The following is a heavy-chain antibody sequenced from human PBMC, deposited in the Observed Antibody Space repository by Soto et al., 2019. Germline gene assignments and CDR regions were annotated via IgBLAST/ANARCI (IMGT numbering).Heavy chain of an antibody. V-gene: IGHV3-23*01. CDR2: ISGGGGST. CDR3: AETVTVVVTVIRAGDDLAD. J-gene: IGHJ3*01. Sequence: GGSLRRSCAASGFTFGNYGLNWVRQAAGKGLEWVSGISGGGGSTYYADSVKGRFTISRDHAKKTIFLEVNSLRAEDTSVYYCAETVTVVVTVIRAGDDLADWGE. D-gene: IGHD2-21*02. CDR1: GFTFGNYG.